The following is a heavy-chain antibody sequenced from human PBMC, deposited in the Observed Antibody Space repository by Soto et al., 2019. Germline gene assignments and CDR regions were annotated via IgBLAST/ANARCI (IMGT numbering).Heavy chain of an antibody. D-gene: IGHD3-10*01. CDR3: ARERVLLGYGGPFDY. V-gene: IGHV4-34*01. Sequence: SETLSLTCAVYGGSFSGYYWSWIRQPPGKGLEWIGEINHSGSTNYNPSLKSRVTISVDTSKNQFSLKLSSVTAADTAVYYCARERVLLGYGGPFDYWSQGPLVPVSS. CDR2: INHSGST. CDR1: GGSFSGYY. J-gene: IGHJ4*02.